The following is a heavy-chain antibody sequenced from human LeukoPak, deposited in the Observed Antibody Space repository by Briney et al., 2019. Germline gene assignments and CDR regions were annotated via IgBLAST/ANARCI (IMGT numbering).Heavy chain of an antibody. J-gene: IGHJ4*02. D-gene: IGHD5-18*01. CDR3: AGEDSSMVLSLDY. V-gene: IGHV3-23*01. CDR1: AFTFSRDD. Sequence: GGSLRLSCAASAFTFSRDDMAWVRQPPEKRPEWISSISGNGAGTHYIDSVRGRFIISRDNSKNTVYLQMNSLRAEDTAIYYCAGEDSSMVLSLDYWGQGTLVTVSS. CDR2: ISGNGAGT.